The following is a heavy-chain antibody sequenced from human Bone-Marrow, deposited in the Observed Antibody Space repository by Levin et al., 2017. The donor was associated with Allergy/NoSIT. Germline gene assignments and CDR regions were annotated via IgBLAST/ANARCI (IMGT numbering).Heavy chain of an antibody. D-gene: IGHD3-10*01. CDR3: VKAVLFGSGSYYDY. Sequence: QAGGSLRLSCSASGFTFGSYPMHWVRQAPGKGLEYVSAISSGGDSTFYADSVKDRFIISRDNSKNTLYLQMSSLRAEDTAVYYCVKAVLFGSGSYYDYWGQGTLVTVSS. CDR2: ISSGGDST. V-gene: IGHV3-64D*06. J-gene: IGHJ4*02. CDR1: GFTFGSYP.